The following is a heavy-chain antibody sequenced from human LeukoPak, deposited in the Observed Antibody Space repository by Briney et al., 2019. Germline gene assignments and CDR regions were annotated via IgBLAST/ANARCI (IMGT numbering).Heavy chain of an antibody. Sequence: ASVKVSCKASGYTFTSYGISWVRQAPGQGLEWMGWISAYNGNTNYAQKLQGRVTMTTDTSTSTAYMELRSLRSDDTAVYYCARDLGYYDSSGYYFGRYYYYYYMDVWGKGTTVTVSS. CDR2: ISAYNGNT. V-gene: IGHV1-18*01. J-gene: IGHJ6*03. CDR1: GYTFTSYG. D-gene: IGHD3-22*01. CDR3: ARDLGYYDSSGYYFGRYYYYYYMDV.